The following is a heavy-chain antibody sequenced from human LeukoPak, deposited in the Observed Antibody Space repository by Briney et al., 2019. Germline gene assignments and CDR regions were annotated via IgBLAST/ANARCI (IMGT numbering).Heavy chain of an antibody. CDR2: INHSGST. Sequence: SETLSLTGAVYGGSFRGYYWSWIRQPPGKGLEWIGEINHSGSTNYNPSLKCRVTISVDTSKNQFSLKLSSVTAADTAVYYCARGQTTVPPRKKDRFDYWGQGTLVTVSS. CDR1: GGSFRGYY. D-gene: IGHD4-17*01. CDR3: ARGQTTVPPRKKDRFDY. J-gene: IGHJ4*02. V-gene: IGHV4-34*01.